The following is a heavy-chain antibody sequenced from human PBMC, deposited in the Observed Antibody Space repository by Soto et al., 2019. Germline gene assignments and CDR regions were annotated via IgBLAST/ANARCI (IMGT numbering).Heavy chain of an antibody. Sequence: EVQLVESGGGLVQPGGSLKLSCAASGFTFSGSAMHWVRQASGKGLEWVGRIRSKANSYATAYAASVKGRFTISRDDSKNTAYLQMNSLKTEDTAVSYCTSPGYCSGGSCYAALGMDVWGQGTTVTVSS. J-gene: IGHJ6*02. V-gene: IGHV3-73*01. CDR1: GFTFSGSA. CDR3: TSPGYCSGGSCYAALGMDV. CDR2: IRSKANSYAT. D-gene: IGHD2-15*01.